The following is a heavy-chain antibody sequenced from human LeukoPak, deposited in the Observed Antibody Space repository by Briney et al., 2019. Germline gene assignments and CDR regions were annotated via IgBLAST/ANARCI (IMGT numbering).Heavy chain of an antibody. CDR1: GYTFTNYD. V-gene: IGHV1-8*01. Sequence: ASVKVSCKASGYTFTNYDINWVRQAAGQGLEWMGWMNPNSGNIGYAQKFQGRVTMTRDTSISTAYMELSGLRSDDTAVYFCARGLRAFDWLSQVLGYWGQGTLVTVSS. CDR3: ARGLRAFDWLSQVLGY. J-gene: IGHJ4*02. CDR2: MNPNSGNI. D-gene: IGHD3-9*01.